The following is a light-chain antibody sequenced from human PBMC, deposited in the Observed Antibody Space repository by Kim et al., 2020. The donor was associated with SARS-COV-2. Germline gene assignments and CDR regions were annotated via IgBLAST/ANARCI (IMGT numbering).Light chain of an antibody. J-gene: IGKJ2*01. V-gene: IGKV1-5*01. CDR1: QNMVAW. CDR2: DAS. CDR3: QQYQTSSRT. Sequence: SASVGDRVTLTCRASQNMVAWLAWYQQKPGKAPKLLIYDASTLDTGVSSRFSGSGFGTDFTLTISSLQPDDSATYFCQQYQTSSRTFGQGTTVEI.